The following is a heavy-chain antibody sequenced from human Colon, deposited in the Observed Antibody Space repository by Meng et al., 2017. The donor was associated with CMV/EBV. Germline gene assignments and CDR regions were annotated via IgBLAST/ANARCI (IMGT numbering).Heavy chain of an antibody. V-gene: IGHV3-23*01. CDR2: VSDIGGDAAGSK. D-gene: IGHD3-22*01. J-gene: IGHJ4*02. CDR3: VRDNARVQGNIPILVVPQGFDY. CDR1: GFTFSSYA. Sequence: GESLKISCGASGFTFSSYAMSWVRQAPGKGLEWVATVSDIGGDAAGSKYYADSIKGRFTISRDNSKNTLYLQMSSLSAEDTAVYYCVRDNARVQGNIPILVVPQGFDYWGQGTVVTVSS.